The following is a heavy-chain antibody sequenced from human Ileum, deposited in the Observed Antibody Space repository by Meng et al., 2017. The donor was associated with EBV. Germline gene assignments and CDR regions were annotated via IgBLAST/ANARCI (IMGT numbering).Heavy chain of an antibody. J-gene: IGHJ4*02. D-gene: IGHD2-8*01. Sequence: VQLKGPGPGLVGPSGTLSLTCSVSGDSISNEHWWSWVRQSPGKGLEWIGEIHHTRGPNYNPSLKSRVIISVDKSNNHFSLRLSAVTAADTAVYYCASNGAFSLDHWGQGTLVTVSS. CDR2: IHHTRGP. V-gene: IGHV4-4*02. CDR1: GDSISNEHW. CDR3: ASNGAFSLDH.